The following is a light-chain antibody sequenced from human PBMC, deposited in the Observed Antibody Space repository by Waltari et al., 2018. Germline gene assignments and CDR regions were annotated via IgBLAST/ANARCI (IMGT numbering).Light chain of an antibody. Sequence: SSELTQDPAVSVALGQTIRITCQRDSLRSGNASWYQQKPGQAPVLVMFGENNRPSGIPDRFSGSISGRTTSLIITGAQAEDEADYYCNSRDSRGQAVVFGGGTRVTVL. CDR3: NSRDSRGQAVV. V-gene: IGLV3-19*01. CDR2: GEN. J-gene: IGLJ2*01. CDR1: SLRSGN.